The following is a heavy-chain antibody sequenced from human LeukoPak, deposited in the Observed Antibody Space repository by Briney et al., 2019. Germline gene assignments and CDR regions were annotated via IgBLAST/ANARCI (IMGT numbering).Heavy chain of an antibody. CDR3: AKAGRLQAVAGWIAY. CDR2: IGGGATT. J-gene: IGHJ4*02. V-gene: IGHV3-23*01. Sequence: PGGSLRLSCAASGFTFSNYVMSWVRQAPGKGLEWVSAIGGGATTYYADYVKGRFTISRDNSKNTLYLQMNSLRAEDTAIYYCAKAGRLQAVAGWIAYWGQGTLVTVS. D-gene: IGHD6-19*01. CDR1: GFTFSNYV.